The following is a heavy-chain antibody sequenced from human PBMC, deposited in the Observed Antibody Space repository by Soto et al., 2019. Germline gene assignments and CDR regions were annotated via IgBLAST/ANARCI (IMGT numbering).Heavy chain of an antibody. CDR1: GGSISSDDYY. J-gene: IGHJ4*02. V-gene: IGHV4-30-4*01. D-gene: IGHD6-6*01. CDR3: ARDRSNSPDYFDY. Sequence: SETLSLTCTVSGGSISSDDYYWSWIRQPPGKGLEWIGHIYYSGSTSYNPSLKSRLTISPDTSKNQFSLKLSSVSAADTAVYYCARDRSNSPDYFDYWGQGTLVTVSS. CDR2: IYYSGST.